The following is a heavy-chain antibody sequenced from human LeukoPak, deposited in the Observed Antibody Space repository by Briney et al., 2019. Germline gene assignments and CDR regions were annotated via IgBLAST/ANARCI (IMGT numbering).Heavy chain of an antibody. V-gene: IGHV1-69*05. Sequence: GASVKVSCKASGGTFSSYAISWVRQAPGQGLEWMGGIIPIFGTANYAQKFQGRVTITTDESTSTAYMELSSLRSEDTAVYYCARVPYYDILTGYYSLDYWGQGTLVTVSS. CDR1: GGTFSSYA. J-gene: IGHJ4*02. D-gene: IGHD3-9*01. CDR2: IIPIFGTA. CDR3: ARVPYYDILTGYYSLDY.